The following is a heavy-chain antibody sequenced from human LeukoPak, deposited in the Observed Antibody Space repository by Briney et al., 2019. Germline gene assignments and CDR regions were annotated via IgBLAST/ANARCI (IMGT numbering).Heavy chain of an antibody. V-gene: IGHV3-74*01. CDR2: INSDGSST. CDR3: ARGESGGLD. D-gene: IGHD3-10*01. CDR1: GSTLSGYW. J-gene: IGHJ4*02. Sequence: GGSLRLSCAASGSTLSGYWMHWVRQVPGKGLVWVSRINSDGSSTSYAASVKGRFTISRDNAKNTLYLQMNSLGAEDTAVYYCARGESGGLDWGQGTLVTVSS.